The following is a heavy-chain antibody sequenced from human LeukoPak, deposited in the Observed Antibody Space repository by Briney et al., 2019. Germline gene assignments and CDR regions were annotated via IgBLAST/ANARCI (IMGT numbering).Heavy chain of an antibody. CDR1: GGSISSYY. D-gene: IGHD3-3*01. CDR2: IYTSGST. J-gene: IGHJ5*02. CDR3: ARGITIFGMSATNWFDP. V-gene: IGHV4-4*07. Sequence: SETLSLTCTVSGGSISSYYWSWIRQPAGKGLEWIGRIYTSGSTNYNPSLKSRVTMSVDTSKNQFSLKLSSVTAADTAVYYCARGITIFGMSATNWFDPWGQGTLVTVSS.